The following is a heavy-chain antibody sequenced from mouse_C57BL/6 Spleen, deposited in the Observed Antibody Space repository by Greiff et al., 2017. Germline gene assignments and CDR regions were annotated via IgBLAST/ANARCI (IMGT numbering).Heavy chain of an antibody. CDR1: GFTFSAYY. CDR2: INYDGSST. CDR3: ARGERSDYYSNYAWFAY. D-gene: IGHD2-5*01. V-gene: IGHV5-16*01. J-gene: IGHJ3*01. Sequence: EVMLVESEGGLVQPGSSMKLSCTASGFTFSAYYMAWVRQVPEKGLEWVANINYDGSSTYYLDSLKSRFILSRDNAKNILYLQMSSLKSEDTATXYCARGERSDYYSNYAWFAYWGQGTLVTVSA.